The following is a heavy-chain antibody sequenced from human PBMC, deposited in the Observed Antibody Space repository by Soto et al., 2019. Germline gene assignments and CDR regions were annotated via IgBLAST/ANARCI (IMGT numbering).Heavy chain of an antibody. J-gene: IGHJ3*02. CDR3: ARGTYYYGSGSLSGAFDI. Sequence: EVQLVESGGGLVQPGGSLRLSCAASGFTVSSNYMSWVRQAPGKGLEWVSVIYSGGSTYYADSVKGRFTISRHNSKNTRYLQMNSLRAEDAAVYYCARGTYYYGSGSLSGAFDIWGQGTMVTVSS. CDR1: GFTVSSNY. V-gene: IGHV3-53*04. CDR2: IYSGGST. D-gene: IGHD3-10*01.